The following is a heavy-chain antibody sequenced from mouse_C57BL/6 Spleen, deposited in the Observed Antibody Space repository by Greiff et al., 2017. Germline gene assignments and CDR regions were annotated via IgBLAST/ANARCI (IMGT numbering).Heavy chain of an antibody. CDR3: ASIYDGYYGYAMDY. J-gene: IGHJ4*01. CDR1: GFSLTSYG. V-gene: IGHV2-2*01. D-gene: IGHD2-3*01. Sequence: QVQLQESGPGLVQPSQSLSITCTVSGFSLTSYGVHWVRQSPGKGLEWLGVIWSGGSTDYNAAFISRLSISKDNSKSQVFFKMNSLQADDTAIYYCASIYDGYYGYAMDYWGQGTSVTVSS. CDR2: IWSGGST.